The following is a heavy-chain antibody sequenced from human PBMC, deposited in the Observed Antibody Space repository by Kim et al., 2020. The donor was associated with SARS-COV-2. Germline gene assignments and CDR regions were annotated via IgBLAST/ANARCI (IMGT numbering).Heavy chain of an antibody. D-gene: IGHD6-25*01. J-gene: IGHJ6*03. CDR3: ATSPGAATIEPVYYYYYMDV. Sequence: RFTISRDNAKNSLYLQMNSLRAEDTAVYYCATSPGAATIEPVYYYYYMDVWGKGTTVTVSS. V-gene: IGHV3-11*01.